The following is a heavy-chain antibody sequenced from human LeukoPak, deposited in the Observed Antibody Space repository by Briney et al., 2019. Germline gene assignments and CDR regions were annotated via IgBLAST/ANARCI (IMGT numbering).Heavy chain of an antibody. CDR1: GYTFTGYY. Sequence: GASVKVSCKASGYTFTGYYMHWVRQAPGQGLEWMGWINPNSGGTNYAQKFQGRVTMTRDTSISTAYMDLSRLRSDDTAGYYCAREPHDSYYYDITGDGAFDIWGQGTMVTVSS. J-gene: IGHJ3*02. D-gene: IGHD3-22*01. V-gene: IGHV1-2*02. CDR3: AREPHDSYYYDITGDGAFDI. CDR2: INPNSGGT.